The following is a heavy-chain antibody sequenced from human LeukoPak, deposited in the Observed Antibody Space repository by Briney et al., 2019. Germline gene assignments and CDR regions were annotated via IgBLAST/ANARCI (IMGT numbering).Heavy chain of an antibody. CDR1: GGSVSSGFYY. CDR3: ARLASNYYGSGSNCFDY. J-gene: IGHJ4*02. V-gene: IGHV4-61*01. Sequence: SETLSLTCTVSGGSVSSGFYYWSWIRRPSGKGLEWIGYISYSGGTNYNPSLKSRVTISVDTSKNQFSLNLSSVTAADTAVYYCARLASNYYGSGSNCFDYWGQGTLVTVSS. D-gene: IGHD3-10*01. CDR2: ISYSGGT.